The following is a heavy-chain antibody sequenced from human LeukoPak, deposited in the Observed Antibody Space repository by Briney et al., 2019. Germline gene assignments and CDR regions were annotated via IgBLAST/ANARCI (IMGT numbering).Heavy chain of an antibody. CDR2: ISSSGSTI. Sequence: PGGSLRLSCAASGFTFSDYYMSWIRQAPGKGLEWVSYISSSGSTIYYADSVKGRFTISRDNAKNSLYLQMNSLRAEDTAVYYCGGYGDYGFEVVDYWGQGTLVTVSS. D-gene: IGHD4-17*01. V-gene: IGHV3-11*01. J-gene: IGHJ4*02. CDR3: GGYGDYGFEVVDY. CDR1: GFTFSDYY.